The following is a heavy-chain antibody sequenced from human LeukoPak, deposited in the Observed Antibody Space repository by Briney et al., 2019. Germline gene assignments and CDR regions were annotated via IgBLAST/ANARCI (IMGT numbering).Heavy chain of an antibody. CDR1: GDSISSFTSY. CDR2: FYYSGGT. V-gene: IGHV4-39*01. J-gene: IGHJ4*02. CDR3: ARHWDY. Sequence: SETLSLTCTVSGDSISSFTSYWGWIRQPPGKGLEWIGSFYYSGGTYYNPSLKGRVTISLDTSKNQFSLNLSSVTAADTAVYYCARHWDYWSQGTLVTVSS.